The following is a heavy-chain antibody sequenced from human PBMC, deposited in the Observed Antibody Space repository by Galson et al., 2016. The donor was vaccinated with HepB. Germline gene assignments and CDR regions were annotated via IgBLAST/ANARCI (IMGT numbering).Heavy chain of an antibody. D-gene: IGHD3-10*01. CDR1: GDSVYNNGAA. V-gene: IGHV6-1*01. CDR3: ARAVMLGRGMDV. CDR2: TFYRSTWEN. J-gene: IGHJ6*02. Sequence: CAISGDSVYNNGAAWVWIRQSPSRGLEWLGRTFYRSTWENHYAGSVINRITISPDTSRNQFSLPLHSLTPEDTPVYYCARAVMLGRGMDVWGQGTTVTVSS.